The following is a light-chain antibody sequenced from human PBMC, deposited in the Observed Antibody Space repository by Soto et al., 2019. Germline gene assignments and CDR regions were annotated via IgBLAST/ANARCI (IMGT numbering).Light chain of an antibody. J-gene: IGKJ3*01. Sequence: EIVLTQSPGTLTLSPADRAALSCRASQRVSNNFLAWYQQKPGQAPRLLISGASKRATGIPDRFSGSGSGTDFTLTISRLEPEDFAIYYCQQYGDALSFGPGTKVDIK. CDR2: GAS. CDR1: QRVSNNF. CDR3: QQYGDALS. V-gene: IGKV3-20*01.